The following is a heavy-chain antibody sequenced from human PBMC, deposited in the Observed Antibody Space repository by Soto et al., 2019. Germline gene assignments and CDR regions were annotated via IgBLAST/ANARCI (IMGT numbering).Heavy chain of an antibody. CDR3: ARSYDTLTGFYLSIDH. J-gene: IGHJ4*02. CDR1: GFIFSSFA. CDR2: MSHDGRRT. D-gene: IGHD3-9*01. Sequence: GGSLRLSCAASGFIFSSFALHWVRQAPGKGLEWVAAMSHDGRRTHYADSVKGRFTISRDNSKNSQYLQMTSLRAEDTAMYYCARSYDTLTGFYLSIDHWGLGILVTVS. V-gene: IGHV3-30*04.